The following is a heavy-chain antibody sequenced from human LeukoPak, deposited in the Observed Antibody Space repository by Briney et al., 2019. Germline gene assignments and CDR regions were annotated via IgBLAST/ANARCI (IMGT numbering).Heavy chain of an antibody. J-gene: IGHJ2*01. CDR2: IYTTGST. CDR1: GGSISSGSYY. CDR3: ARLIGDFHWYFDL. V-gene: IGHV4-61*02. Sequence: PSQTLSLTCTVSGGSISSGSYYWSWIRQPAGKGLEWIGRIYTTGSTNYNPSLKSPVTISLDTSKSHFSLKLSSVTAADTAVYYCARLIGDFHWYFDLWGRGTLVTVSS. D-gene: IGHD4-17*01.